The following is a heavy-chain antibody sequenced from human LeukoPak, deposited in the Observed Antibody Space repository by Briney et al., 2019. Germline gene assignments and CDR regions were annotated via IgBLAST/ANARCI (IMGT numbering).Heavy chain of an antibody. J-gene: IGHJ4*02. V-gene: IGHV3-23*01. D-gene: IGHD6-19*01. CDR3: ARGVAVAGPFDY. CDR2: ISGSGGST. Sequence: GGSLRLSCAASGSTLGTFARGWARQPQGKGRGWVSAISGSGGSTYYADSVKGRFTISRDNSKNTLYLQMNCLRAEDTAVYYCARGVAVAGPFDYWGQGTLVTVSS. CDR1: GSTLGTFA.